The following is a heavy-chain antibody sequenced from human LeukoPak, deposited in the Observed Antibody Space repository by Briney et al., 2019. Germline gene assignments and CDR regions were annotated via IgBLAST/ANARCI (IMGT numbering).Heavy chain of an antibody. V-gene: IGHV4-4*09. CDR3: ASTTFLWFGDPVAFDI. CDR2: IYTSGST. CDR1: GGSISSYY. Sequence: SETLSLTCTVSGGSISSYYWSWIRQPPGKGLEWFGYIYTSGSTNYNPSLKSRVTISVDTSKNQFSLKLSSVTAADTAVYYCASTTFLWFGDPVAFDIWGQGTMVTVSS. D-gene: IGHD3-10*01. J-gene: IGHJ3*02.